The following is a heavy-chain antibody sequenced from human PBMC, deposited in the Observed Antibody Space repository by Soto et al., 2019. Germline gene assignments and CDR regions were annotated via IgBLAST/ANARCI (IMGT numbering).Heavy chain of an antibody. CDR2: IIPIFGTA. CDR3: AREHLVLRWFDP. V-gene: IGHV1-69*01. CDR1: GGTFSSYA. Sequence: QVQLVQSGAEVKKPGSSVKVSCRASGGTFSSYAISWVRQAPGQGLEWMRGIIPIFGTATYAQKFQGRVTITADESTTTAYMELSSLRSEDTAVYYCAREHLVLRWFDPWGQGTLVTVCS. D-gene: IGHD6-6*01. J-gene: IGHJ5*02.